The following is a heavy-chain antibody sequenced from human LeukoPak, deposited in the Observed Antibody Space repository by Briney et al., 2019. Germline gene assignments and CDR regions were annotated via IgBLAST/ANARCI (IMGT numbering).Heavy chain of an antibody. CDR3: ARDPRRGYYYDSSGYD. Sequence: GASVKVSCKASGYTFSGYAIHWVRQAPGQRFEWMGWIDADNGDTRYSQKFQGRVTITRDTSASTVYMELSSLRSEDTAVYYCARDPRRGYYYDSSGYDWGQGTLVTVSS. V-gene: IGHV1-3*01. J-gene: IGHJ4*02. D-gene: IGHD3-22*01. CDR1: GYTFSGYA. CDR2: IDADNGDT.